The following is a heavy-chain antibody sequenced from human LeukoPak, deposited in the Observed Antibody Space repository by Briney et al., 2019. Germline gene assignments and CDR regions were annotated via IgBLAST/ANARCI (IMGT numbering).Heavy chain of an antibody. J-gene: IGHJ3*02. CDR2: IDPSGGST. CDR3: ARGGSYLSAFDI. CDR1: GYTFSRNH. V-gene: IGHV1-46*01. Sequence: GASVKVSCKASGYTFSRNHIHWVRQAPGQGLEWMGRIDPSGGSTSYAQKFQGRVTMTGDTSTSTVYMELSSLRSVDTAVYYCARGGSYLSAFDIWGQGTMVTVSS. D-gene: IGHD1-26*01.